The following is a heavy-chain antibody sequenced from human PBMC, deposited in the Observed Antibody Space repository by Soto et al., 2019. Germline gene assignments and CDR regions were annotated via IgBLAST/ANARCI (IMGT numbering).Heavy chain of an antibody. CDR1: GGSITSSSHF. D-gene: IGHD3-9*01. CDR2: IYFTGNT. CDR3: AGQTFTISAASYGRSNWFDT. Sequence: SETLSLTCSASGGSITSSSHFWGWVRQPPGKGLEWIGPIYFTGNTYYTPSLKSRLTMSIDTSKNEFSLRLNSVTAADTAVYYCAGQTFTISAASYGRSNWFDTWGPGTLVTVSS. V-gene: IGHV4-39*01. J-gene: IGHJ5*02.